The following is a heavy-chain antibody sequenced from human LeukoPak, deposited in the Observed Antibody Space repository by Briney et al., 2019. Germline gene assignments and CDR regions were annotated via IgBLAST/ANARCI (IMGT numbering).Heavy chain of an antibody. D-gene: IGHD5-18*01. J-gene: IGHJ4*02. CDR2: IWYDGSNK. V-gene: IGHV3-33*06. Sequence: PGRSLRLSCAASGFTFSSYGMHWVRQAPGKGLGWVAVIWYDGSNKYYADSVKGRFTISRDNSKNTLYLQMNSLRAEDTAVYYCAKGSDTAPDYWGQGTLVTVSS. CDR3: AKGSDTAPDY. CDR1: GFTFSSYG.